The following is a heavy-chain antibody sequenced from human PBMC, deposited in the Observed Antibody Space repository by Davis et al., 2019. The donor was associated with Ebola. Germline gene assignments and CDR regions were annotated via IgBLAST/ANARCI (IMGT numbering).Heavy chain of an antibody. D-gene: IGHD3-16*01. Sequence: GGSLRLSCAASGFTFSSYAMSWVRQAPGKGLEWVSAISGSGGSTYYADSVKGRFTISRDNSKNTLYLQMNSLRAEDTAVYYCARSRDYLYYGMDVWGQGTTVTVSS. J-gene: IGHJ6*02. CDR1: GFTFSSYA. CDR2: ISGSGGST. V-gene: IGHV3-23*01. CDR3: ARSRDYLYYGMDV.